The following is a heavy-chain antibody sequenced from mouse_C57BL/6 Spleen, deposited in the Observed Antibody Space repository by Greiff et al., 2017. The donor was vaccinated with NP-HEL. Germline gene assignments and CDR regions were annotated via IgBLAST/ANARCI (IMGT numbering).Heavy chain of an antibody. Sequence: DVQLQESGPGLVKPSQSLSLTCSVTGYSITSGYYWNWIRQFPGNKLEWMGYISYDGSNNYNPSLKNRISITRDTSKNQFFLKLNSVTTEDTATYYCASNPLGGSGDWYFDVWGTGTTVTVSS. CDR3: ASNPLGGSGDWYFDV. V-gene: IGHV3-6*01. CDR2: ISYDGSN. D-gene: IGHD1-1*01. CDR1: GYSITSGYY. J-gene: IGHJ1*03.